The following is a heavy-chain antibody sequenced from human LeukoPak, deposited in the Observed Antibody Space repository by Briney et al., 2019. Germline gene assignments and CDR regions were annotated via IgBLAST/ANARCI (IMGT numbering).Heavy chain of an antibody. CDR2: IYTSGST. V-gene: IGHV4-61*02. J-gene: IGHJ4*02. D-gene: IGHD2-15*01. CDR1: GGSISSGSYY. CDR3: ASVHCSGGSCSDY. Sequence: PSETLSLTCTVSGGSISSGSYYWSWIRQPAGKGLEWIGRIYTSGSTNYNPSLKSRDTISVDTSKNQFSLKLSSVTAADTAVYYCASVHCSGGSCSDYWGQGTLVTVSS.